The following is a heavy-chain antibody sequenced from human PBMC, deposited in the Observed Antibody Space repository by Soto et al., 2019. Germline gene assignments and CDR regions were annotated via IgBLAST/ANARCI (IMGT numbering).Heavy chain of an antibody. V-gene: IGHV4-61*01. CDR3: TRASSLDFDF. CDR2: VYHAGRT. J-gene: IGHJ4*02. Sequence: PSETLSLTCTVSGGSFKSGSYSWSWIRQPPGKGLEWIGYVYHAGRTSYNPSLKSRASISMDTSKNQFSLNLDSVTAADTALYYCTRASSLDFDFWGQGTLVTVSS. D-gene: IGHD3-16*01. CDR1: GGSFKSGSYS.